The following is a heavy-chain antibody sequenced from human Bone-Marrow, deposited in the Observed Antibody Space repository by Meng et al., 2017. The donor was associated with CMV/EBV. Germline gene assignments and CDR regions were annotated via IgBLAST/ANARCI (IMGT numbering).Heavy chain of an antibody. J-gene: IGHJ6*01. CDR1: GYTFTSYG. V-gene: IGHV1-18*01. CDR3: AREYRQRSLIQLWHYYYYAMDV. Sequence: ASVKVSCKASGYTFTSYGFSWVRQAPGQGLEWMGWISAYNGNTNYAQKLQGRVTMTTDTSTSTAYMELRSLRSDDTAVYYCAREYRQRSLIQLWHYYYYAMDVWGQGNTVNVDS. D-gene: IGHD1-1*01. CDR2: ISAYNGNT.